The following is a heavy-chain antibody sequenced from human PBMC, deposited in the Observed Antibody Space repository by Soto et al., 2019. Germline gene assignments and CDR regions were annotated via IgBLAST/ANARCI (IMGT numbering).Heavy chain of an antibody. D-gene: IGHD5-18*01. J-gene: IGHJ4*02. CDR2: ISSSSRYI. CDR1: GFTFNSYS. CDR3: AGASSYGTYYFDY. V-gene: IGHV3-21*01. Sequence: GSLRLSCAASGFTFNSYSMNWVRQAPGKGLEWVSSISSSSRYIYYADSLKGRFTVSRDNAKNSLYLQMSSLRVEDTAVYYCAGASSYGTYYFDYWGQGTLVTVSS.